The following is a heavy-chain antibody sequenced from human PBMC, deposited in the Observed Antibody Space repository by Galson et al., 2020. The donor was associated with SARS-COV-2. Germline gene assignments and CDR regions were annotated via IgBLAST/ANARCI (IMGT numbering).Heavy chain of an antibody. V-gene: IGHV4-59*01. CDR1: GGSITGNF. Sequence: ASETLSLTCTVSGGSITGNFWSWIRQHPGKGLEWIGYVYFTRSTRYNPSLKSRVTISVDTSKNQISLSLTSVTAADTAVYYCARDAYGGSDTFDLWGQGTLVNVSS. CDR3: ARDAYGGSDTFDL. J-gene: IGHJ4*02. D-gene: IGHD3-10*01. CDR2: VYFTRST.